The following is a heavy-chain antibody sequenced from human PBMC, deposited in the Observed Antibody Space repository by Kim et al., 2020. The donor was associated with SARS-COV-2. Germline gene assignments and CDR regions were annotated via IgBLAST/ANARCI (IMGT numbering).Heavy chain of an antibody. CDR3: ARTHYGDYV. Sequence: GGSLRLSCAASGFTFSTYWMTWVRQAPGKGLEWVANINKGGTEKYYVDSVKGRFTISRDNAKNSLFLDVNSLRVEDTAVYYCARTHYGDYVWGQGTLVTVSS. CDR1: GFTFSTYW. CDR2: INKGGTEK. J-gene: IGHJ4*02. D-gene: IGHD4-17*01. V-gene: IGHV3-7*01.